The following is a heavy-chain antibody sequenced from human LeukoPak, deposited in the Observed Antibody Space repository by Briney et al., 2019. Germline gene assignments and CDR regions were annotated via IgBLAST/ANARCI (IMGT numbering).Heavy chain of an antibody. V-gene: IGHV2-5*02. CDR1: GFSLRTSGVG. D-gene: IGHD3-10*01. CDR3: AHKRSPVRGTVGLANYYGSN. J-gene: IGHJ4*02. CDR2: IYWDDEK. Sequence: ESGPTLFKPPPPLTLTFTFSGFSLRTSGVGVGWIRQPPGKALEWLALIYWDDEKRYSPSLKSRLTITKDTSKNQVVLTMTNMDPVDTATYYCAHKRSPVRGTVGLANYYGSNWGQGTLVTVSS.